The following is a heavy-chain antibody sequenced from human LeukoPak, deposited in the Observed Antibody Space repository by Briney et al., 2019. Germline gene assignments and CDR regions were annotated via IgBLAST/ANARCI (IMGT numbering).Heavy chain of an antibody. CDR3: ATVKKRTGALDY. V-gene: IGHV1-24*01. J-gene: IGHJ4*02. D-gene: IGHD1-26*01. CDR2: FDPEDGET. Sequence: ASVKVSCKVSGYTLTELSMHWVRQAPGKGLEWMGGFDPEDGETIYAQEFQGRVTMTEDTSTDTAYMELSSLRSEDTAVYYCATVKKRTGALDYRGQGTLVTVSS. CDR1: GYTLTELS.